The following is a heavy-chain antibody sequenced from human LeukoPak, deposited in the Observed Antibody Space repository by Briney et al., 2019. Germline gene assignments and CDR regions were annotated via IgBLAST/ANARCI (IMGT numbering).Heavy chain of an antibody. CDR2: ISWNSGSI. V-gene: IGHV3-9*01. CDR1: GFTFDDYA. Sequence: GRSLRLSCAASGFTFDDYAMHWVRQAPGKGLEWVSGISWNSGSIGYADSVKGRFTISRDNAKNSLYLQMNSLRAEDTAVYYCARAVTQGDDAFDIWGQGTMVTVSS. D-gene: IGHD4-11*01. J-gene: IGHJ3*02. CDR3: ARAVTQGDDAFDI.